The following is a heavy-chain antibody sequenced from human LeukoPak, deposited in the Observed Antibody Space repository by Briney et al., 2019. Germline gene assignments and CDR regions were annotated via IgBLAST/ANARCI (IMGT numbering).Heavy chain of an antibody. Sequence: SETLSLTCTVSGGSISSSSYYWGWIRQPPGKGLEWIGNIYYSGSTYYNPSLKSRVTISVDTSKNQFSLKLSSVTAADTAVYYCARRLPPGYCSSTSCSSTYYFDYWGQGTLVTVSS. CDR3: ARRLPPGYCSSTSCSSTYYFDY. CDR2: IYYSGST. J-gene: IGHJ4*02. D-gene: IGHD2-2*01. V-gene: IGHV4-39*07. CDR1: GGSISSSSYY.